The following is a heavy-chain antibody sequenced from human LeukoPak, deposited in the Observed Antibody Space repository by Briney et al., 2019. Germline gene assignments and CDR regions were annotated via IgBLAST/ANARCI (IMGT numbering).Heavy chain of an antibody. V-gene: IGHV3-21*01. Sequence: GGSLRLSCKASGFTFSNYTMNWVRQAPGRGLEWVSSISSRGTHRYYADSVKGRFTISRDNAKNSLYLQMSSLIVEDTAIYARISLASSGYDLAFFTHWGQGALVTVSS. CDR1: GFTFSNYT. D-gene: IGHD5-12*01. J-gene: IGHJ4*02. CDR3: ISLASSGYDLAFFTH. CDR2: ISSRGTHR.